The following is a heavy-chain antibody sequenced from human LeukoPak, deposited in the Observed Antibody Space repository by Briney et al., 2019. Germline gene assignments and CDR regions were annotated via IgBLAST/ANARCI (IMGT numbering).Heavy chain of an antibody. D-gene: IGHD3-10*01. CDR3: AKDMAAYYYSSGNIDY. J-gene: IGHJ4*02. CDR1: GFTFDDYA. Sequence: GGSLRLSCAASGFTFDDYAMHWVRQAPGTGLEWVSLISWDGGSTYYADSVKGRFTISRDNSKNSLYLQMNSLRAEDTALYCCAKDMAAYYYSSGNIDYWGQGTLVTVSS. V-gene: IGHV3-43D*03. CDR2: ISWDGGST.